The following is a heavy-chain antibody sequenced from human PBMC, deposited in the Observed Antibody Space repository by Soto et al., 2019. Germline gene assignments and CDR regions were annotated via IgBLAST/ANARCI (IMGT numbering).Heavy chain of an antibody. V-gene: IGHV4-30-4*01. J-gene: IGHJ4*02. CDR1: GGSVSSGDYY. Sequence: PSETLSLTCTVSGGSVSSGDYYWSWISQHPGKGLEWIAYVYYTGGSYYNPSLKSRATISIDTSKNQFSLKMNSVTAADTAVYYCARDYRSGYDNWGQGVLVTVS. CDR3: ARDYRSGYDN. D-gene: IGHD6-19*01. CDR2: VYYTGGS.